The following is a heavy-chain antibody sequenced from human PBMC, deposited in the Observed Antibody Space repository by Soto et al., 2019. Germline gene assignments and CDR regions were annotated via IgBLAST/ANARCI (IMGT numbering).Heavy chain of an antibody. D-gene: IGHD7-27*01. CDR3: AKDLTGGGQYYFDY. CDR1: GFTFSSYG. Sequence: QVQLVESGGGVVQPGRSLRLSCAASGFTFSSYGMHWVRQAPGKGLEWVAVISYDGSNKYYADSVKGRFTISRDNSKSALYLQMNSLRAEDTAVYYCAKDLTGGGQYYFDYWGQGTLVTVSS. CDR2: ISYDGSNK. V-gene: IGHV3-30*18. J-gene: IGHJ4*02.